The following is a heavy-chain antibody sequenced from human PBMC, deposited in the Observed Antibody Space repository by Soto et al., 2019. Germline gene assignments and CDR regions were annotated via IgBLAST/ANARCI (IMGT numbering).Heavy chain of an antibody. J-gene: IGHJ6*03. CDR3: ARALFPALGSTSNAGYYYYYMDV. CDR1: GGTFSSYT. V-gene: IGHV1-69*02. D-gene: IGHD2-21*01. CDR2: IIPILGIA. Sequence: SVKVSCKASGGTFSSYTISWVRQAPGQGLEWMGRIIPILGIANYAQKFQGRVTITADKSTSTAYMELSSLRSEDTAVYYCARALFPALGSTSNAGYYYYYMDVWGKGTTVTVSS.